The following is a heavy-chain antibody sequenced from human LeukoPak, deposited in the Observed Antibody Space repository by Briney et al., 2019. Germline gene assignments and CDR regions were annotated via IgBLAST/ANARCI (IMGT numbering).Heavy chain of an antibody. J-gene: IGHJ5*02. D-gene: IGHD3-3*02. V-gene: IGHV3-7*01. CDR2: IKQDGSEK. Sequence: GGSLRLSCAASGFTFSSYWMSWVRQAPGKGLEWVANIKQDGSEKHYVDSVKGRFTISRDNAKNSLYLQMNSLRAEDTAVYYCAKPTHFNWFDPWGQGTLVTVSS. CDR1: GFTFSSYW. CDR3: AKPTHFNWFDP.